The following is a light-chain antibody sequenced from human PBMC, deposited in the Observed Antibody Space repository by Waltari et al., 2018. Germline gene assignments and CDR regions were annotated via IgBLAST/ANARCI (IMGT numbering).Light chain of an antibody. CDR2: DVS. CDR3: CSYTSSYVV. Sequence: QSALTQPRSVSGSPGQSVTIPCTGSSSDVGGFKYVAWYQRPSGTAPKLMICDVSKRPSGVPDRFSGSKSGNTASLTISGLQAEDEADYYCCSYTSSYVVFGGGTKLTVL. V-gene: IGLV2-11*01. J-gene: IGLJ2*01. CDR1: SSDVGGFKY.